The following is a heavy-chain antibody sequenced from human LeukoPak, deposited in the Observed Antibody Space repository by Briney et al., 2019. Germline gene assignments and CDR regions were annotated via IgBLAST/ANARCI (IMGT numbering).Heavy chain of an antibody. CDR3: AKTGDYYDSSSYHYYFDY. CDR1: GFTFSSYG. D-gene: IGHD3-22*01. CDR2: ISYDGSSK. V-gene: IGHV3-30*18. J-gene: IGHJ4*02. Sequence: GGSLRLSCAASGFTFSSYGMHWVRQAPGKGLEWVAVISYDGSSKDYADSVKGRFTISRDNSKNTLYLQMNSLRAEDTALYYCAKTGDYYDSSSYHYYFDYWGQGTLVTVSS.